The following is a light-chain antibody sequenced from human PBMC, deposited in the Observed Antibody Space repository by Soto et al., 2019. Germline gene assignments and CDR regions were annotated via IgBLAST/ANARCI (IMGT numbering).Light chain of an antibody. Sequence: EIVLTQSPGTLSLSPGERLTLSCRAIQSLSSSSLGWYQQKPGQAPRLLIYGASTRATGIPARFSGSGSGTEFTLTISSLQSEDFAVYYCQQYNNWPPYTFGQGTRLEIK. CDR3: QQYNNWPPYT. J-gene: IGKJ5*01. CDR1: QSLSSSS. CDR2: GAS. V-gene: IGKV3-15*01.